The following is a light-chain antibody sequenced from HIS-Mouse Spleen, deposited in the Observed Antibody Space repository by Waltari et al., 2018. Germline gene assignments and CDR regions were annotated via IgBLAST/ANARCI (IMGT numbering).Light chain of an antibody. Sequence: QSALTQPASVSGSPGQSITIPCPGTSRDVGSYNLVPWYQQHPGKAPKPMIYEGSKRPSGVSNRFSGSKSGNTASLTISGLQAEDEADYYCCSYAGSSTWVFGGGTKLTVL. V-gene: IGLV2-23*01. J-gene: IGLJ3*02. CDR3: CSYAGSSTWV. CDR2: EGS. CDR1: SRDVGSYNL.